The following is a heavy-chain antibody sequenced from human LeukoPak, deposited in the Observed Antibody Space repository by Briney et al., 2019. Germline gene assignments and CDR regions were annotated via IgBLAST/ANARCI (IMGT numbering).Heavy chain of an antibody. D-gene: IGHD3-3*01. CDR1: GYTFTGYY. CDR2: INPNSGGT. Sequence: ASVKVSCKASGYTFTGYYMHWARQAPGQGLEWMGWINPNSGGTNYAQKFQGRVTMTRDTSISTAYMELSRLRSDDTAVYYCARYSYDFWSGYPPEYGMDVWGQGTTVTVSS. J-gene: IGHJ6*02. V-gene: IGHV1-2*02. CDR3: ARYSYDFWSGYPPEYGMDV.